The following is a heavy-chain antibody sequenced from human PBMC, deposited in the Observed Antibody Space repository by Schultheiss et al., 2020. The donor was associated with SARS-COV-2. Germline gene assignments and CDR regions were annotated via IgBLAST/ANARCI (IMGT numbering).Heavy chain of an antibody. Sequence: SETLSLTCGVSGGSISSGGYCWNWIRQPPGRGLEWIGYIHHSGRTSYNPSLSSRITISIDRSENQFSLRLTDVTAADTAVYYCARLSLDFADVWQGYRFSDWFDPWGQGTQVTVSS. V-gene: IGHV4-30-2*01. CDR1: GGSISSGGYC. CDR2: IHHSGRT. CDR3: ARLSLDFADVWQGYRFSDWFDP. D-gene: IGHD3-16*02. J-gene: IGHJ5*02.